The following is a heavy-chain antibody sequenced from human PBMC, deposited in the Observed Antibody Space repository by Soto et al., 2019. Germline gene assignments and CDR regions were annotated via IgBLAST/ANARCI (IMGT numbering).Heavy chain of an antibody. CDR3: ARGVISDSSADWFDP. V-gene: IGHV1-69*13. J-gene: IGHJ5*02. CDR1: GGTFSSYA. CDR2: IIPIFGTA. Sequence: GASVKVSCKASGGTFSSYAISWVRQAPGQGLEWMGGIIPIFGTANYAQKFQGRVTITADESTSTAYMELSSLRSEDTAVYYCARGVISDSSADWFDPWGQGTLVTVSS. D-gene: IGHD3-22*01.